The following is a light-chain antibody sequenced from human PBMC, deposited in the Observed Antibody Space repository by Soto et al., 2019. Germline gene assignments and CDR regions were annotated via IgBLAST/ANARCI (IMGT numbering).Light chain of an antibody. CDR3: QQSYSTPIT. CDR1: HTISNY. J-gene: IGKJ5*01. V-gene: IGKV1-39*01. CDR2: AAS. Sequence: DIQMTQSPSSLSASVGDRVTITCRASHTISNYLNWYQQRPGKAPKLLIYAASTLQSGVPSRFSGSESGTDFTLTISSLQPEDCATYYCQQSYSTPITFGPGTRLEIK.